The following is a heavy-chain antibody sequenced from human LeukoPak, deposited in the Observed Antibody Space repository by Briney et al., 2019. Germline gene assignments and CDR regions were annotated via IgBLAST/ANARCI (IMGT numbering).Heavy chain of an antibody. CDR3: ARVRPEFDY. CDR2: ISAYNGNT. Sequence: ASVKVSCKASGYTFTGYYMHWVRQAPGQGLEWMGWISAYNGNTNYAQKLQGRVTMTTDTSTSTAYMELRSLRSDDTAVYYCARVRPEFDYWGQGTLVTVSS. J-gene: IGHJ4*02. CDR1: GYTFTGYY. D-gene: IGHD1-14*01. V-gene: IGHV1-18*04.